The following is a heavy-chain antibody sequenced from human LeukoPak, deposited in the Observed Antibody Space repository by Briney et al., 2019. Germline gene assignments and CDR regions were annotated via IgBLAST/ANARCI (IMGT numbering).Heavy chain of an antibody. Sequence: PGASLRLSCAASGFTFSSYAMSWVRQAPGKGLEWVSAISSSGGSTYYTDSVKGRFTISRDNSKNTLCLQMNSLRAEDTAVYYCAKVRSGSYSPYFDYWGQGTLVTVSS. J-gene: IGHJ4*02. CDR2: ISSSGGST. D-gene: IGHD1-26*01. CDR3: AKVRSGSYSPYFDY. CDR1: GFTFSSYA. V-gene: IGHV3-23*01.